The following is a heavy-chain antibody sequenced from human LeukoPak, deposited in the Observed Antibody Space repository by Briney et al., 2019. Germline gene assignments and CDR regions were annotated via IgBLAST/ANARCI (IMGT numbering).Heavy chain of an antibody. CDR1: GFTFSTRW. Sequence: GSLRLSCAASGFTFSTRWMSWVRQAPGKGLEWVANINEDGSEKNYVESLEGRFTISRDNAKNSLYLQMNSLRAEDTAVYYCAREGERRQQLVQEDYWGQGTLVTVSS. CDR2: INEDGSEK. J-gene: IGHJ4*02. CDR3: AREGERRQQLVQEDY. D-gene: IGHD6-13*01. V-gene: IGHV3-7*03.